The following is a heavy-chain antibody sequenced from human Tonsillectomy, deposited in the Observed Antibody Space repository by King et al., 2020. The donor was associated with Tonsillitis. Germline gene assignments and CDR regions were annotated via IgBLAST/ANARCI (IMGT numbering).Heavy chain of an antibody. Sequence: VQLVESGGGLVQPGGSLRLSCAASGFTFSNYWMHWVRQSPVKGLVWVSRISSDGSSTNSADSVKGRFTISRDNAKNTLYLQMNSLRAEDTAVYYCARVPAAGEFDLWGRGTLVTVSS. V-gene: IGHV3-74*01. CDR1: GFTFSNYW. CDR3: ARVPAAGEFDL. D-gene: IGHD3-10*01. J-gene: IGHJ2*01. CDR2: ISSDGSST.